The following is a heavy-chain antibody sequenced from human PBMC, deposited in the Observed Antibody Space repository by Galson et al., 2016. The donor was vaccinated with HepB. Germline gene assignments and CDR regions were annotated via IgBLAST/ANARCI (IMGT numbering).Heavy chain of an antibody. J-gene: IGHJ4*02. D-gene: IGHD2-2*01. CDR3: ARDAILACGTGCYADY. CDR2: IWYDGSNK. CDR1: GFTFSSYG. Sequence: LRLSCAASGFTFSSYGMHWVRQAPGKGLEWVAVIWYDGSNKYYADSVKGRFTISRDNSKNTLYLQMNSLRAEDTAVYYCARDAILACGTGCYADYRGQGTLVTVSS. V-gene: IGHV3-33*01.